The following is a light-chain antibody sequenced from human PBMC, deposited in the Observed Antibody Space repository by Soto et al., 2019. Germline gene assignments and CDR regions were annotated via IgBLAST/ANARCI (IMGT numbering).Light chain of an antibody. CDR3: SSYTSSSTLDWV. Sequence: QSVLTQPASVSGSPGQSITISCTGTSSDVGGYNYVSWYQQHPGKAPKLMIYDVSNRPSGVSNRFSGSKSGNTTYVTISGRQDEGETDDYGSSYTSSSTLDWVFGGGTKLTVL. CDR2: DVS. J-gene: IGLJ3*02. V-gene: IGLV2-14*01. CDR1: SSDVGGYNY.